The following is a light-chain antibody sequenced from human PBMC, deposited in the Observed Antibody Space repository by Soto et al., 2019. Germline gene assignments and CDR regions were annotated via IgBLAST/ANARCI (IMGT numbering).Light chain of an antibody. J-gene: IGLJ1*01. CDR3: CSYAGSSTYV. CDR2: EGS. CDR1: SSDVGTYNL. Sequence: QSVLTQPASVSGSPGQSITISCTGTSSDVGTYNLVSWYQHHPGKAPKLMIYEGSKRPSGVSNRFSGSKAGNTASLTISGLRAEDGADYYCCSYAGSSTYVFGTGTKVTVL. V-gene: IGLV2-23*01.